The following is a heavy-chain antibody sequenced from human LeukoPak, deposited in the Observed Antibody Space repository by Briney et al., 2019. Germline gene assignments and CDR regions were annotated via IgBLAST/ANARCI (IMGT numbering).Heavy chain of an antibody. J-gene: IGHJ4*02. CDR1: GFTFDDYA. D-gene: IGHD6-13*01. CDR3: AKAFSAPSSSPVDY. V-gene: IGHV3-9*03. CDR2: ISWDSTNI. Sequence: GGSLRLSCAASGFTFDDYAMHWVRQAPGKGLEWVSGISWDSTNIGYADSVKGRFTISRDNAKNSPYLQMHSLRAEDMALYYCAKAFSAPSSSPVDYWGQGTLVTVSS.